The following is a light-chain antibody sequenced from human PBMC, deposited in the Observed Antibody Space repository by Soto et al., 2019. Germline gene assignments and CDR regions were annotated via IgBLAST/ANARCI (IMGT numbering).Light chain of an antibody. CDR2: GAS. J-gene: IGKJ1*01. CDR3: QQSGSSPWT. Sequence: ESVLTQAPGTLSLSPGERATLSCRASQSVSSSYLAWYQQKPGQAPRPLIYGASSRAIGIPDRCSGSASGSDFNLTISRLAPEDFEVYYCQQSGSSPWTFGQGTK. CDR1: QSVSSSY. V-gene: IGKV3-20*01.